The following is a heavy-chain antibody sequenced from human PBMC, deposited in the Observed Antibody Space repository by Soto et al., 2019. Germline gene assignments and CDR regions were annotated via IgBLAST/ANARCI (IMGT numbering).Heavy chain of an antibody. CDR1: GFIFNNYW. V-gene: IGHV3-74*01. CDR2: INGDGSST. CDR3: ARERSGAYYAGFDN. Sequence: PGGSLRLSCAASGFIFNNYWFHWVRQAPGKGLVWVSRINGDGSSTNYADSVKGRFTFSRDSAKNTLYLQMNSLRVEDTAVYYCARERSGAYYAGFDNWGQGALVTVSS. J-gene: IGHJ4*02. D-gene: IGHD3-10*01.